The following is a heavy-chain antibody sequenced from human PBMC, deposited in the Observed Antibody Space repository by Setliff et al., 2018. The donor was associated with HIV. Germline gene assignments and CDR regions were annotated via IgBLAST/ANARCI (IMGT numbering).Heavy chain of an antibody. CDR1: GDSIFTSTYY. Sequence: SETLSLTCSVSGDSIFTSTYYGGWIRQPPGKRLEWIGSIYYSGNTYYNPSLTSRVTISVDTSKNQFFLNLSSVTATDSAVYYCARLGRPYSGQGWFDPWGQETLVTVSS. J-gene: IGHJ5*02. CDR2: IYYSGNT. CDR3: ARLGRPYSGQGWFDP. D-gene: IGHD5-12*01. V-gene: IGHV4-39*01.